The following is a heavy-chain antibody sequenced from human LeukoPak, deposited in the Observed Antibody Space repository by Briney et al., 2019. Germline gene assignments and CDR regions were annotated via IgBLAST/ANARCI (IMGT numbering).Heavy chain of an antibody. D-gene: IGHD3-3*01. V-gene: IGHV3-23*01. J-gene: IGHJ4*02. CDR2: LSGSGAGT. Sequence: GGSLRLSCAASGFTFSDYALGWVRQAPGGGVEGVATLSGSGAGTYYSDSVQGRFTISRDNSKRTLFLQMNSLRAEDTAFYYCAKAELGVDTFFDYWGQGTLVTVSS. CDR1: GFTFSDYA. CDR3: AKAELGVDTFFDY.